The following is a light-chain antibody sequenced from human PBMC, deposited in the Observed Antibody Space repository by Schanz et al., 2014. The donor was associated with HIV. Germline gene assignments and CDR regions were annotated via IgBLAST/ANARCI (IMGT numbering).Light chain of an antibody. V-gene: IGLV1-40*01. CDR3: QSYDSSLSGYVL. CDR2: GDN. Sequence: QSVLTQPPSLSGAPGQWVTVSCSGGSSNIGAGFDVHWYQQLPGTAPKLLIYGDNSRPSGVPDRFSGSKSGTSASLAITGLQAEDEADYYCQSYDSSLSGYVLFGGGTKLTVL. CDR1: SSNIGAGFD. J-gene: IGLJ2*01.